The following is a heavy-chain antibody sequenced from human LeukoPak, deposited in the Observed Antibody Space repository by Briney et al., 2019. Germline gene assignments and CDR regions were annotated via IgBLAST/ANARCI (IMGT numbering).Heavy chain of an antibody. J-gene: IGHJ6*02. CDR2: ISSASGTI. V-gene: IGHV3-48*03. D-gene: IGHD1-26*01. Sequence: GGSLRLSCAASGFSSRSFEMSWVRQAPGKGLECIAYISSASGTIYHADSVKGRFTISRDNANNSLYLQMNSLRAEDTAIYYCARSTELSDPYFYYGMDVWGQGTMVTVSS. CDR3: ARSTELSDPYFYYGMDV. CDR1: GFSSRSFE.